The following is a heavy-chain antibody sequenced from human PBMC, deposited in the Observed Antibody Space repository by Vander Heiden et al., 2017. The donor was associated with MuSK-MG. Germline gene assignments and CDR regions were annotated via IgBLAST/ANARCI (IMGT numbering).Heavy chain of an antibody. V-gene: IGHV4-4*07. D-gene: IGHD6-13*01. Sequence: QVQLQESGPGLVKPLETLSLTCTVSGGSISSYYWSWIRQPAGKGLEWIGRIYTSGSTNYNPSLKSRVTMSVDTSKNQFSLKLSSVTAADTAVYYCARVYHSSSWYYFDYWGQGTLVTVSS. CDR1: GGSISSYY. CDR3: ARVYHSSSWYYFDY. CDR2: IYTSGST. J-gene: IGHJ4*02.